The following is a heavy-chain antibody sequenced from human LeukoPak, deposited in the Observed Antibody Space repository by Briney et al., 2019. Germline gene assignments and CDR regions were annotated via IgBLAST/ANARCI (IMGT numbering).Heavy chain of an antibody. CDR2: IYSGGST. J-gene: IGHJ6*02. CDR1: GFTVSSNY. Sequence: GGSLRLSCAASGFTVSSNYMSWVRQAPGKGLEWVSVIYSGGSTDYADSVKGRFTISRDNSKNTLYLQMNSLRAEDTAVYYCARSDSGYDYYYYYGMDVWGQGTTVTVSS. D-gene: IGHD5-12*01. CDR3: ARSDSGYDYYYYYGMDV. V-gene: IGHV3-66*01.